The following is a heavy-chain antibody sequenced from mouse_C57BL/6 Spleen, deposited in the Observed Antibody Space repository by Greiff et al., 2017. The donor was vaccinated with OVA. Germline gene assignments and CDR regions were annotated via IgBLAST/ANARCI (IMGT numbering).Heavy chain of an antibody. CDR1: GFTFSSYT. J-gene: IGHJ2*01. V-gene: IGHV5-9*01. D-gene: IGHD1-1*01. CDR3: ARYYYCSIYFDY. Sequence: DVKLVESGGGLVKPGGSLKLSCAASGFTFSSYTMSWVRQTPEKRLEWVATISGGGGNTYYPDSVKGRFTISRDNAKNTLYLQMSSLRSEDTALYYCARYYYCSIYFDYWGQGTTLTVSS. CDR2: ISGGGGNT.